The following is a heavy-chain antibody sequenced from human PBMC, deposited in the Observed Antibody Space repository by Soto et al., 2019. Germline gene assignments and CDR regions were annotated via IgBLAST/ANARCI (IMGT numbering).Heavy chain of an antibody. V-gene: IGHV2-70*01. CDR1: GFSLSTSGMC. D-gene: IGHD1-26*01. CDR3: ARTTTAPYYYYGMDV. CDR2: IDWDDDK. J-gene: IGHJ6*02. Sequence: SGPTLVNPTQTLTLTCTFSGFSLSTSGMCVSWIRQPPGKALEWLALIDWDDDKYYSRSLKTRLTISKDTSKNQVVLTMTNMEPVDTATYYCARTTTAPYYYYGMDVSGQGTTVTVSS.